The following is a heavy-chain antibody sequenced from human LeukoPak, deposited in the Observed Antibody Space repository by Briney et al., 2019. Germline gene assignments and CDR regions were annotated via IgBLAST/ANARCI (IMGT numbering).Heavy chain of an antibody. CDR2: IYTTGNT. D-gene: IGHD3-22*01. J-gene: IGHJ5*02. V-gene: IGHV4-4*07. Sequence: PSETLSLTCIVSGGSISSYYWSWIRQPAGKGLEWIGRIYTTGNTNYNPSLKSRVTMSIDTSKKQFSLKLSSVTAADTAVYYCARGKYYYDSNSCYRYFDPWGQGTLVTVSS. CDR3: ARGKYYYDSNSCYRYFDP. CDR1: GGSISSYY.